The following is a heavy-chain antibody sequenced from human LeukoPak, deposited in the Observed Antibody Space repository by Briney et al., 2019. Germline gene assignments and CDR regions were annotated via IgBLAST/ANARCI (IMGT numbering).Heavy chain of an antibody. CDR1: GAYFSSSGCY. CDR3: ARLGASLVWDSGSFPDY. Sequence: SETLSLTCTVSGAYFSSSGCYWGWSRQPPGKGLEWIASIFYDGNTYYNPSLQSRVLISADTSESHFSLDLEFVTAADTAVYFCARLGASLVWDSGSFPDYWGQGTLVTVSS. V-gene: IGHV4-39*02. CDR2: IFYDGNT. D-gene: IGHD3-10*01. J-gene: IGHJ4*02.